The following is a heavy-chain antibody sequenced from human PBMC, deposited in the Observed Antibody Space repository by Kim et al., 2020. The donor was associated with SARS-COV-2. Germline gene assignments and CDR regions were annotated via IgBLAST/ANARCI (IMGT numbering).Heavy chain of an antibody. J-gene: IGHJ4*02. D-gene: IGHD2-21*01. CDR1: GFTFSSYW. CDR2: IKGDGSDT. Sequence: GGSLRLSCAASGFTFSSYWMHWVRQAPGKGLVWVSRIKGDGSDTNYADSVKGRFTISRDNAKNTVYLQMNSLRAEDTAVYYCTREDYCAGWGWGQGTLVTVSS. CDR3: TREDYCAGWG. V-gene: IGHV3-74*01.